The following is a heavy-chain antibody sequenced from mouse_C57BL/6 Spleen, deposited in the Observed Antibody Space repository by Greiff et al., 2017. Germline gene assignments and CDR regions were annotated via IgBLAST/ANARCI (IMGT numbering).Heavy chain of an antibody. V-gene: IGHV1-15*01. CDR2: IDPETGGT. Sequence: QVQLQQSGAELVRPGASVTLSCKASGYTFTDYEMPWVKQTPVHGLEWIGAIDPETGGTAYNQKFKGKAILTADKSSSTAYMELRSLTSEDSAVYYCTSWLRRPVFYAMDDWGQGTSVTVSS. J-gene: IGHJ4*01. D-gene: IGHD2-2*01. CDR3: TSWLRRPVFYAMDD. CDR1: GYTFTDYE.